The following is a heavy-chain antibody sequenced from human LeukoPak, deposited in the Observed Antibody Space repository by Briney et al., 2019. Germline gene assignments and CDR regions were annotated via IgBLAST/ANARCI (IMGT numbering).Heavy chain of an antibody. CDR3: ARGLPSYGDYVDYYFYMDV. D-gene: IGHD4-17*01. V-gene: IGHV4-59*12. CDR2: IFYGGST. Sequence: PSETLSLTCTVSGGSISGYYWSWIRQPPGKGLECIGYIFYGGSTNYNPSLKSRVTMSVDRSTNEFSLTVRSVTAADTALYYCARGLPSYGDYVDYYFYMDVWGKGTTVTVSS. J-gene: IGHJ6*03. CDR1: GGSISGYY.